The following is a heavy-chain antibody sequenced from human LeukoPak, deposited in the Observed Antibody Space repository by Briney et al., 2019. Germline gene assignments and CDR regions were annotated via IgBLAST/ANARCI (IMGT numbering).Heavy chain of an antibody. D-gene: IGHD3-9*01. CDR2: IYYSGST. CDR1: GGSISSYY. Sequence: SETLSLTRTVSGGSISSYYWSWIRQPPGKGLEWIGYIYYSGSTNYNPSLKSRVTISVDTSKNQFSLKLSSVTAADTAVYYCARVIGHYDILTGEYLFGVFDYWGQGTLVTVSS. V-gene: IGHV4-59*08. J-gene: IGHJ4*02. CDR3: ARVIGHYDILTGEYLFGVFDY.